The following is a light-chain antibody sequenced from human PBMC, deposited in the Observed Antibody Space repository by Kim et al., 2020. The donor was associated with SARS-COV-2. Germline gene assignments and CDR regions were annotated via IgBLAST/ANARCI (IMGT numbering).Light chain of an antibody. J-gene: IGLJ3*02. CDR2: DNN. Sequence: GQKVTISCSGSSSNIGNNYVSWYQQLPGTAPKLLIYDNNKRPSGIPDRFSGSKSGTSATLGITGLQTGDEADYYCGTWDSRLGAGVFGGGTQLTVL. CDR1: SSNIGNNY. CDR3: GTWDSRLGAGV. V-gene: IGLV1-51*01.